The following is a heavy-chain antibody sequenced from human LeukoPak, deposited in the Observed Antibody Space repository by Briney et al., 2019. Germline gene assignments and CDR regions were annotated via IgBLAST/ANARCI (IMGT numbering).Heavy chain of an antibody. D-gene: IGHD3-10*01. V-gene: IGHV4-61*02. Sequence: SETLSLTCTVSGGSISSGSYYWSWIRPPAGQGLEWLGRLYPSGSTNYNHSLKSRVPISVATSNSQFSLKLTSVTAADTAVYYCARVPGEWGQGTVVTVSS. J-gene: IGHJ4*02. CDR1: GGSISSGSYY. CDR2: LYPSGST. CDR3: ARVPGE.